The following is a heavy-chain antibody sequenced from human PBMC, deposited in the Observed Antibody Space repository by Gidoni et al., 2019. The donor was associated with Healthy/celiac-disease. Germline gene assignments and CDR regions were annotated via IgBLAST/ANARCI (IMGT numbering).Heavy chain of an antibody. V-gene: IGHV4-39*01. CDR2: LYYSGST. Sequence: QLQLQESGPGLVKPSETLSLTCTVSGGSISSSSYYWGWIRQPPGKGLEWIGSLYYSGSTYYNPSLKSRVTISVDTSKNQFSLKLSSVTAADTAVYYCARLQQLVMHFDYWGQGTLVTVSS. CDR1: GGSISSSSYY. CDR3: ARLQQLVMHFDY. J-gene: IGHJ4*02. D-gene: IGHD6-13*01.